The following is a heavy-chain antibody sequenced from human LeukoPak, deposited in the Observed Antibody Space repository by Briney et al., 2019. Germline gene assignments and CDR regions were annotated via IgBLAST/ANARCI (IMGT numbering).Heavy chain of an antibody. V-gene: IGHV3-21*01. CDR3: ARGSAVANTGYY. Sequence: GGSLRLSCAASGFTFSSNSMNWVRQAPGKGLEWVSSISSSSDYIYYADSVKGRFTISRDNAKNSLYLQMNSLRAEDTAVYYCARGSAVANTGYYWGQGTLVTVSS. CDR2: ISSSSDYI. D-gene: IGHD6-19*01. CDR1: GFTFSSNS. J-gene: IGHJ4*02.